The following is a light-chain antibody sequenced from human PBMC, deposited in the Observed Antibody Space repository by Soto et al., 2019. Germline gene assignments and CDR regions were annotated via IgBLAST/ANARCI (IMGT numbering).Light chain of an antibody. V-gene: IGKV3-20*01. CDR1: QSVGNNY. Sequence: EIVLTQSPGTLSLSPGERATLSCRASQSVGNNYLAWYQQKPGQAPRFLIYDASSRATGIPDRFSGSGSGTDFTLTISRLEPEDFAVYYCEQYGSPPLTFGGGTNVDIK. CDR3: EQYGSPPLT. CDR2: DAS. J-gene: IGKJ4*01.